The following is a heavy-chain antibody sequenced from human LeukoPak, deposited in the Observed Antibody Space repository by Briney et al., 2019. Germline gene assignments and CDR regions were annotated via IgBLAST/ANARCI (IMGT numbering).Heavy chain of an antibody. CDR2: IYYSGST. D-gene: IGHD3-10*01. Sequence: SETLSLTCIVSGGSISPYYWSWIRQPPGSGLEWIAYIYYSGSTSYNPSLKSRVAISVDTSNNEVSLKLSSVTAADTAVYYCARPLLWFGESIEYWGQGTLVTVSS. CDR1: GGSISPYY. J-gene: IGHJ4*02. CDR3: ARPLLWFGESIEY. V-gene: IGHV4-59*08.